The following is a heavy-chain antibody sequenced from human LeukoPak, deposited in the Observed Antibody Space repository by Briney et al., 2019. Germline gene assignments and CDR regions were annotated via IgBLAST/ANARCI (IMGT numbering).Heavy chain of an antibody. CDR1: GYTLTELS. J-gene: IGHJ2*01. CDR3: ARALVGATTVPYWYFDL. D-gene: IGHD1-26*01. Sequence: ASVKVSCKVSGYTLTELSMHWVRQAPGKGLEWMGGIIPIFGTANYAQKFQGRVTITTDESTSTAYMELSSLRSEDTAVYYCARALVGATTVPYWYFDLWGRGTLVTVSS. V-gene: IGHV1-69*05. CDR2: IIPIFGTA.